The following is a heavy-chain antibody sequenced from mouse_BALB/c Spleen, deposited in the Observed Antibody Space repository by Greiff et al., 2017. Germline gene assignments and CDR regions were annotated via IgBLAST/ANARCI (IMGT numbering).Heavy chain of an antibody. V-gene: IGHV5-12-2*01. CDR1: GFTFSSYT. CDR2: ISNGGGST. D-gene: IGHD1-1*01. J-gene: IGHJ2*01. CDR3: ARHLFPDD. Sequence: VQLKESGGGLVQPGGSLKLSCAASGFTFSSYTMSWVRQTPEKRLEWVAYISNGGGSTYYPDTVKGRFTISRDNAKNTLYLQMSSLKSEDTAMYYCARHLFPDDWGQGTTLTVSA.